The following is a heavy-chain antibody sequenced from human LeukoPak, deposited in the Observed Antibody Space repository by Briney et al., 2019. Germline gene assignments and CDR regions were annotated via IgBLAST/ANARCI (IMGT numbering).Heavy chain of an antibody. J-gene: IGHJ4*02. V-gene: IGHV3-7*01. CDR1: GFTFSDSW. CDR3: ARGGGYSERFDY. Sequence: PGGSLRLSRAASGFTFSDSWMTWVRQAPGKGLEWVATIKFDGTEKQYVASVRGRFTISRANAENSMFLRMESLSPEDTAVCYCARGGGYSERFDYWGQGTLVTVSS. CDR2: IKFDGTEK. D-gene: IGHD1-26*01.